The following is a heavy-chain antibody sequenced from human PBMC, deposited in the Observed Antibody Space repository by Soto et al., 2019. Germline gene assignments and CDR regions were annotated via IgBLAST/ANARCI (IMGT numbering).Heavy chain of an antibody. CDR3: ARNHDNDFWSGYYTSH. D-gene: IGHD3-3*01. V-gene: IGHV3-7*02. Sequence: PGGSLRLSCAASGFTFSSYWMSWVRQAPGKGLEWVANINQDGREIYFVDSVMGRFTISRDNAKNSLYLQMNSLRDEDTAVYYCARNHDNDFWSGYYTSHWGQGTLVTVSS. CDR2: INQDGREI. J-gene: IGHJ4*02. CDR1: GFTFSSYW.